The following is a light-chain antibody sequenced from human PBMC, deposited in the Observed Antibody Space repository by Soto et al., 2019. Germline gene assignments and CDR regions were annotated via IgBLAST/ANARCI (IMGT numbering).Light chain of an antibody. Sequence: DIQMTQSPSTLSASVGDRVTITCRASQNIERWLAWYQQKPGKAPKLLLYDVSSLESGVPSRFSGSGSATEFILTINGLQPDDFATYYCQQLNSYPLTLGQGTKVDIK. CDR1: QNIERW. CDR3: QQLNSYPLT. V-gene: IGKV1-5*01. CDR2: DVS. J-gene: IGKJ1*01.